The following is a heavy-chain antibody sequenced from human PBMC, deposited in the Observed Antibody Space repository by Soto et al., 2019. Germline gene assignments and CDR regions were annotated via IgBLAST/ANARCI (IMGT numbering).Heavy chain of an antibody. CDR2: ISGSGGTT. CDR3: AKNKETGTTGGLGY. V-gene: IGHV3-23*01. Sequence: EVQLLESGGGLVQPGGSLRLSCAASGFTFSSYAMSWVRQAPGKGLEWVSTISGSGGTTYYADSVKGRFTISRDNSKNTLYLQMNSPRAEDTAIYYCAKNKETGTTGGLGYWGQGTLVTVSS. D-gene: IGHD1-1*01. CDR1: GFTFSSYA. J-gene: IGHJ4*02.